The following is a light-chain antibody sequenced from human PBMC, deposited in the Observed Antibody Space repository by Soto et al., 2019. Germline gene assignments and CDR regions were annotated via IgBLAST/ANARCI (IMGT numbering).Light chain of an antibody. CDR2: EVN. Sequence: QSVLTQPASVSGSPRQSITISCTGASSDVGGYTYVSWYQQHPGKTPKLMIYEVNNRPSGVSNRFSGSKSGNTASLTISGLQAEYEADYYCSSYTSSSTLYVFVTGTKVTVL. CDR1: SSDVGGYTY. J-gene: IGLJ1*01. V-gene: IGLV2-14*01. CDR3: SSYTSSSTLYV.